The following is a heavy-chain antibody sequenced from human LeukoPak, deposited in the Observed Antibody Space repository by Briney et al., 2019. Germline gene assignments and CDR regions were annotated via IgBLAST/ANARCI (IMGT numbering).Heavy chain of an antibody. D-gene: IGHD2-8*01. V-gene: IGHV3-33*06. Sequence: GRSLRLSCAASGFTFTSYGMHWVRQAPGKGLEWVAVIWYDGSNQYYADSVKGRFTISRDSSKNTLYLQRNRLRAEDTAVYYCAKGRGVMVYAPDYWGQGTLVTVSS. CDR1: GFTFTSYG. CDR3: AKGRGVMVYAPDY. CDR2: IWYDGSNQ. J-gene: IGHJ4*02.